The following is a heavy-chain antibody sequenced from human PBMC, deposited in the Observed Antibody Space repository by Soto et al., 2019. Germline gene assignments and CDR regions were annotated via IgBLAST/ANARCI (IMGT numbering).Heavy chain of an antibody. V-gene: IGHV1-3*01. Sequence: ASVKVSCKASGYTFTSYAMHWVRQAPGQRLEWMGWINAGNGNTKYSQKFQGRVTITRDTSASTAYMELRSLRSEDTAVYYCARGRIVVVYNWFDPWGQGTLVTVSS. CDR3: ARGRIVVVYNWFDP. D-gene: IGHD3-22*01. J-gene: IGHJ5*02. CDR2: INAGNGNT. CDR1: GYTFTSYA.